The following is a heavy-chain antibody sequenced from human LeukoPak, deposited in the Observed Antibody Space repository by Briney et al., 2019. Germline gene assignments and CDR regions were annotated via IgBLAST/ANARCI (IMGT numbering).Heavy chain of an antibody. D-gene: IGHD3-3*01. CDR2: INWNGGST. CDR1: GFTFDDYG. CDR3: ARYSYYDFWSGYMDV. J-gene: IGHJ6*03. Sequence: GGSLRLSCAASGFTFDDYGMSWVRQAPGKGLEWVSGINWNGGSTGYADSVKGRLTISRDNAKNSLYLQMNSLRAEDTALYYCARYSYYDFWSGYMDVWGKGTTVTVSS. V-gene: IGHV3-20*04.